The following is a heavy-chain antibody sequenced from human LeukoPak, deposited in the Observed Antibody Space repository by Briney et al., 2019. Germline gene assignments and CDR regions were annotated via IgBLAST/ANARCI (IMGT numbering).Heavy chain of an antibody. J-gene: IGHJ1*01. CDR1: GYTLTSYG. D-gene: IGHD3-3*01. CDR2: ISAYNGNT. V-gene: IGHV1-18*01. CDR3: ARAYYDFWSGYSAGSEYFQH. Sequence: ASVKVSCKASGYTLTSYGISWVRQAPGQGLEWMGWISAYNGNTNYAQKLQGRVTMTTDTSTSTAYMELRSLRSDDTAVYYCARAYYDFWSGYSAGSEYFQHWGQGTLVTVSS.